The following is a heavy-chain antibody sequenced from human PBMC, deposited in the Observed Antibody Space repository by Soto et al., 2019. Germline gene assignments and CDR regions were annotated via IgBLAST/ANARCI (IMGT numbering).Heavy chain of an antibody. Sequence: ASVKVSCNASGYTFTDYYIHWVRQAPGQGLEWMGWINPTGGGTNYAQSFRGRVTMTRDTSISTAYMELSRLTSDDTAVFYCARTYSSRYFYNKYSIDVWGTGPTVSASS. D-gene: IGHD3-22*01. CDR2: INPTGGGT. CDR3: ARTYSSRYFYNKYSIDV. J-gene: IGHJ6*04. V-gene: IGHV1-2*02. CDR1: GYTFTDYY.